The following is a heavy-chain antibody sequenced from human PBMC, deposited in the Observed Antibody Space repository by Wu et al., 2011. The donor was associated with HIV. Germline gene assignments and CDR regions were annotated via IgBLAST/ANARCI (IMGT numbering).Heavy chain of an antibody. D-gene: IGHD1-26*01. J-gene: IGHJ6*02. CDR3: ASSGSPTPAPGAYYYYGMDV. V-gene: IGHV1-69*05. Sequence: QVQLVQSGAEVKKPGSSVKVSCKASGGTFSSYAISWVRQAPGQGLEWMGGIIPIFGTANYAQKFQGRVTITTDESTSTAYMELSSLRSEDTAVYYCASSGSPTPAPGAYYYYGMDVWGQGTTVTVSS. CDR1: GGTFSSYA. CDR2: IIPIFGTA.